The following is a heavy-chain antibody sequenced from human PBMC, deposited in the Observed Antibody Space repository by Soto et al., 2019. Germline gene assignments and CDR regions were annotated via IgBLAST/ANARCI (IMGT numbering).Heavy chain of an antibody. V-gene: IGHV3-23*01. CDR2: ISGSGGST. CDR3: AKAAVPAAASDMIIYYYYYMDV. Sequence: GGSLRLSCAASGFTFSSYAMSWVRQAPGKGLEWVSAISGSGGSTYYADSVKGRFTISRDNSKNTLYLQMNSLRAEDTAVYYCAKAAVPAAASDMIIYYYYYMDVWGKGTTVTVSS. J-gene: IGHJ6*03. CDR1: GFTFSSYA. D-gene: IGHD2-2*01.